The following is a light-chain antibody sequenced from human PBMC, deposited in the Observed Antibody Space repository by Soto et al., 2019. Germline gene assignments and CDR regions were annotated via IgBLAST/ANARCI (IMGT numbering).Light chain of an antibody. V-gene: IGKV3-11*01. CDR3: QQRSNWPPVT. J-gene: IGKJ4*01. CDR1: QSVSSY. Sequence: EIVLTQSPATLSLSPGERATLSCRASQSVSSYLAWYQQKPGQAPRLLIYDASNRATGIPARFSGSGSGTDFTLTISSLEPKDFAIYCCQQRSNWPPVTFGGGTKVEIK. CDR2: DAS.